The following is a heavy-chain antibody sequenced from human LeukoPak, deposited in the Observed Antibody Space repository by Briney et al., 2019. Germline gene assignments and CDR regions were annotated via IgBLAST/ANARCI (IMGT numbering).Heavy chain of an antibody. CDR3: VNARQYIGHDPVGDY. V-gene: IGHV3-23*01. CDR2: ISGGADST. Sequence: GGSLRLSCAASGFSFSSCAMGWVRQAPGKGPDWVSSISGGADSTYYADSVKGRFTISRDNSKNTLYLQINSLRVEDTAIYYWVNARQYIGHDPVGDYWAQVSLVTVFS. CDR1: GFSFSSCA. D-gene: IGHD5-12*01. J-gene: IGHJ4*02.